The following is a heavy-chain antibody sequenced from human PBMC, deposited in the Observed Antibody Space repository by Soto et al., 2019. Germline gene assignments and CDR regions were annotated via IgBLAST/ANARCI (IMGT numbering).Heavy chain of an antibody. J-gene: IGHJ3*02. Sequence: QVQLVQSGAEVKKPGSSVKVSCKASGGTFSSYTISWVRQAPGQGLEWMGRIIPILGIANYAQKFQGRVTITPDKSTSTAYMELSSLRSEDTAVYYCAREGIVVATIAVWRGDPPVGAFDIWGQGTMVTVSS. V-gene: IGHV1-69*08. CDR2: IIPILGIA. CDR1: GGTFSSYT. D-gene: IGHD5-12*01. CDR3: AREGIVVATIAVWRGDPPVGAFDI.